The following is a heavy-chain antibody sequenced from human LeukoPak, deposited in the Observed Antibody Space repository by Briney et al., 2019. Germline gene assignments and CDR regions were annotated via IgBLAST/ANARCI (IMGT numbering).Heavy chain of an antibody. J-gene: IGHJ4*02. V-gene: IGHV4-61*05. CDR3: ARGPLDSGYTYFDY. D-gene: IGHD3-22*01. CDR2: FSYSGST. Sequence: PSETLSLTCTVSGGSISGSSYYWGWIRQPPGKGLEWIGYFSYSGSTNYNPSLKSRVTISVDTSKNQFSLKLSSVTAADTAVYYCARGPLDSGYTYFDYWGQGTLVSVAS. CDR1: GGSISGSSYY.